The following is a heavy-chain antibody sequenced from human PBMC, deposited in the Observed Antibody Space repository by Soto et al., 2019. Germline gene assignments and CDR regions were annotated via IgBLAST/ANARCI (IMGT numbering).Heavy chain of an antibody. CDR3: AREDYCTNCVCHTYGMDV. CDR2: INPNSGGT. J-gene: IGHJ6*02. V-gene: IGHV1-2*04. D-gene: IGHD2-8*01. Sequence: ASVKVWCKXSGYTFTGYYMHWVRQAPGQGLEWMGWINPNSGGTNYAQKFQGWVTMTRDTSISTAYMELSRLRSDDTAVYYCAREDYCTNCVCHTYGMDVWGQGATVTVS. CDR1: GYTFTGYY.